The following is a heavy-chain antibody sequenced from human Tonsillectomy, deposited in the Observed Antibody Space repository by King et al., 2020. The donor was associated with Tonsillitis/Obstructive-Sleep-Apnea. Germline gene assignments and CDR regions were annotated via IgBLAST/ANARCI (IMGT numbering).Heavy chain of an antibody. D-gene: IGHD2-2*02. V-gene: IGHV1-69*09. CDR2: IIPIFNIA. Sequence: QLVQSGAEVKKPGSSVKVSCKASGGPFSGYAINWVRQAPGQGLEWMGRIIPIFNIANYAQKFQGRVTITPDKSTSTAYMELNSLRSEDTAMYYCARDAGYCTTTSCYKPLDYWGQGTLVTVSS. J-gene: IGHJ4*02. CDR1: GGPFSGYA. CDR3: ARDAGYCTTTSCYKPLDY.